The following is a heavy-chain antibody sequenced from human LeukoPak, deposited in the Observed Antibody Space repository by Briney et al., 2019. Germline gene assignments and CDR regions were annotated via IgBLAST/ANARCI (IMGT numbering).Heavy chain of an antibody. D-gene: IGHD6-19*01. CDR2: ISAYNGNT. CDR3: ARAHSSGWYYEGGYDY. V-gene: IGHV1-18*01. Sequence: VASVKVSCKGSGYTFTSYGISWVRQAPGQGLEWMGWISAYNGNTNYAQKLQGRVTMTTDTSTSTAYMELRSLRSDDTAVYYCARAHSSGWYYEGGYDYWGQGTLVTVSS. CDR1: GYTFTSYG. J-gene: IGHJ4*02.